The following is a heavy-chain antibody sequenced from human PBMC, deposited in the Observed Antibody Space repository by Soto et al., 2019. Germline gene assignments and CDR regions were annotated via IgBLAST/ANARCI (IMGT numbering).Heavy chain of an antibody. CDR2: IIPILGIA. D-gene: IGHD6-19*01. V-gene: IGHV1-69*02. CDR3: ALVYSSGLKYFQH. Sequence: QVQLVQSGAEVKKPGSSVKVSCKASGGTFSSYTISWVRQAPGQGLEWMGRIIPILGIANYAQKFQGRVTITADKSTSTAYMELSSLRSEDTAVYYCALVYSSGLKYFQHWGQGTLVTVSS. J-gene: IGHJ1*01. CDR1: GGTFSSYT.